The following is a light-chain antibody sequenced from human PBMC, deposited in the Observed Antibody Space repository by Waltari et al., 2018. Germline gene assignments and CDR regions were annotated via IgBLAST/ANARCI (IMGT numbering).Light chain of an antibody. CDR1: QDISNH. J-gene: IGKJ4*01. V-gene: IGKV1-33*01. Sequence: DIQMTQSPSSLSASVGDRVSITCQPSQDISNHLNWYHQKPGKAPQLLIYDASNLETGVPARFSGSGSGTHFSLTISSLQPEDIATYYCQQYDNLIGTFGGGTKVEIK. CDR2: DAS. CDR3: QQYDNLIGT.